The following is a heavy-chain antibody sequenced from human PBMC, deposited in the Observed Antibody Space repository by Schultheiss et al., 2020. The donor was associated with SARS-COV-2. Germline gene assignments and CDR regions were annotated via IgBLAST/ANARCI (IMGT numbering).Heavy chain of an antibody. Sequence: GGSLRLSCAASGFTFSSYGMHWVRQAPGKGLEWVAVIWYDGSNKYYADSVKGRFTISRDNSKNTLYLQMNSLRSEDTAVYYCARGLSSGWGSGPAPPHYWGQGTLVTVSS. J-gene: IGHJ4*02. D-gene: IGHD6-19*01. V-gene: IGHV3-33*01. CDR2: IWYDGSNK. CDR3: ARGLSSGWGSGPAPPHY. CDR1: GFTFSSYG.